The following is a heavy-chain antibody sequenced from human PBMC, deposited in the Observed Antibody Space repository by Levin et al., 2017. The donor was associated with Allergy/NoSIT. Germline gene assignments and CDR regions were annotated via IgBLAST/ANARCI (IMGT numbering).Heavy chain of an antibody. D-gene: IGHD6-13*01. CDR2: INPNSGGT. CDR3: ARGRIIAAPGRDLDY. V-gene: IGHV1-2*06. J-gene: IGHJ4*02. Sequence: ASVKVSCKASGYTFTDYYMNWVRQAPGQGLEWMGRINPNSGGTSYAQNFQGRVSMTRDTSISTAYMDLNGLTSDDTAVYYCARGRIIAAPGRDLDYWGQGTLVTVSS. CDR1: GYTFTDYY.